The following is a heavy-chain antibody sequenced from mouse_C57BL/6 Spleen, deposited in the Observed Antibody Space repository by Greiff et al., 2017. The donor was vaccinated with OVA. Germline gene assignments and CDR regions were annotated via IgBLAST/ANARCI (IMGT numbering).Heavy chain of an antibody. CDR1: GYTFTSYG. CDR2: IYPRSGNT. J-gene: IGHJ1*03. Sequence: QVQLQQSGAELARPGASVKLSCKASGYTFTSYGLSWVKQRTGQGLEWIGEIYPRSGNTSYNEKFKGKATLTAAKSSSTAYMELRSLTSEDSAVYFCARRRGVITTVVAPGYFDVWGTGTTVTVSS. CDR3: ARRRGVITTVVAPGYFDV. D-gene: IGHD1-1*01. V-gene: IGHV1-81*01.